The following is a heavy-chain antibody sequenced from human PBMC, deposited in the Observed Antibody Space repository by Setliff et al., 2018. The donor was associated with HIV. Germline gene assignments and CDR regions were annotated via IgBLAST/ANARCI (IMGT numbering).Heavy chain of an antibody. CDR1: GGTFSSYA. Sequence: ASVQVACKASGGTFSSYAVRWVRQAPGQGLEGMGGIIPIFGTANYAQKFQGRVTITRDESTSPAYMELSSLRAEDTAVYYCARANYYYGMDVWGQGTTVTVSS. J-gene: IGHJ6*02. CDR2: IIPIFGTA. CDR3: ARANYYYGMDV. V-gene: IGHV1-69*13.